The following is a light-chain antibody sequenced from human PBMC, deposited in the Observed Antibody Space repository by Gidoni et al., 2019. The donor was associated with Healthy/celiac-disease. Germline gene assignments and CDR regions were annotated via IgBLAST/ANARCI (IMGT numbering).Light chain of an antibody. Sequence: EIVLTQSPATLSLSPGERATLSCRASQSVSSYLAWYQQKPGQAPRLLIYDASNRATGIPARFSGSGPGTDFTLTISSLEPEDFAVYYCPQRSNWPPTTFGGGTKVEIK. CDR2: DAS. J-gene: IGKJ4*01. CDR1: QSVSSY. CDR3: PQRSNWPPTT. V-gene: IGKV3D-11*02.